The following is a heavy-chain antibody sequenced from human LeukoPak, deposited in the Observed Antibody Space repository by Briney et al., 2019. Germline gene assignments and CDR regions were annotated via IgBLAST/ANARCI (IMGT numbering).Heavy chain of an antibody. Sequence: PGGSLRLSCAASGFTFSSYGMHWVRQAPGKGLEWVAVIWYDGSNKYYADSVKGRFTISRDNSKNTLYLQMNSLRAEDTAVYYCARDLSSSWENWFDPWGQGTLVTVSS. D-gene: IGHD6-6*01. CDR3: ARDLSSSWENWFDP. CDR1: GFTFSSYG. V-gene: IGHV3-33*01. J-gene: IGHJ5*02. CDR2: IWYDGSNK.